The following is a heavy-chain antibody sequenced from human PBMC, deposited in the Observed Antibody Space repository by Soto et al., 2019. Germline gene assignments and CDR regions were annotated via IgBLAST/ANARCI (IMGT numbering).Heavy chain of an antibody. CDR2: TFYRSTWHY. J-gene: IGHJ4*02. D-gene: IGHD3-22*01. CDR1: VYSVSRDSAA. Sequence: SQTLSLTCAISVYSVSRDSAAWIWIIQSPSGGLEWLGRTFYRSTWHYDYASSVRSRMTINTDTAKNQFSLQLTSVTPEDTAVYYCVSELRVVTGKRGPFELWGQGTRVSVSS. V-gene: IGHV6-1*01. CDR3: VSELRVVTGKRGPFEL.